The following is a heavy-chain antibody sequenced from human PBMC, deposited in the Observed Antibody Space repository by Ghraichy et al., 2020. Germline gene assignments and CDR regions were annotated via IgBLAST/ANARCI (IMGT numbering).Heavy chain of an antibody. D-gene: IGHD3-22*01. CDR2: INPNSGGT. CDR3: ARGYADSSAYYPEDF. V-gene: IGHV1-2*02. J-gene: IGHJ4*02. Sequence: ASVKVSCKTSGYTFTDYYIHWVRQAPGQGLEWLGWINPNSGGTTYAQRFLGRVTLTRDTSITAAYMELRRLSSDDTAVYYCARGYADSSAYYPEDFWGQGTLVTVSS. CDR1: GYTFTDYY.